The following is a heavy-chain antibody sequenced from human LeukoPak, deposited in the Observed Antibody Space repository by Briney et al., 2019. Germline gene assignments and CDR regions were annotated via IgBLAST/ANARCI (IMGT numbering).Heavy chain of an antibody. CDR3: AKRTGDYFDY. Sequence: PGGSLRLSCAASGLTVSSSYMSWVRQAPGKGLEWVSIIYNDGSTFYADSVKGRFTISRDTSRNTLYLQMNSLRAEDTAVYYCAKRTGDYFDYWGQGTLVTVSS. J-gene: IGHJ4*02. D-gene: IGHD3/OR15-3a*01. CDR2: IYNDGST. V-gene: IGHV3-53*01. CDR1: GLTVSSSY.